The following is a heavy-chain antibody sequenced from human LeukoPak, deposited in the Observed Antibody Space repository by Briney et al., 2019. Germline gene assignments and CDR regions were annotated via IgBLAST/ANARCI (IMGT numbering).Heavy chain of an antibody. D-gene: IGHD6-13*01. CDR1: GYTFTSYG. Sequence: GASVKVSCKASGYTFTSYGISWVRQAPGQGLEWMGWISAYNGNTNYAQKLQGRVTMTTDTSTSTAYMELRSLRSDDTAVYYCARGYSSSWYSDYYYYGMDVWGQGTTVTVSS. V-gene: IGHV1-18*01. CDR3: ARGYSSSWYSDYYYYGMDV. J-gene: IGHJ6*02. CDR2: ISAYNGNT.